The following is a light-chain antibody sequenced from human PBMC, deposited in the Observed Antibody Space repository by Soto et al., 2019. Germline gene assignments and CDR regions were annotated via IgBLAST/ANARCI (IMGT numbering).Light chain of an antibody. V-gene: IGLV2-11*01. CDR2: DLS. CDR3: RSYAGRYSYV. Sequence: QSALTQPRSVSGSPGQSVTISCTGTSSDVGGYNYVSWYQQHPGKAPKLMIYDLSKRPSGVPDSFSGSKSGNTASLTISGLQAEDEPDYCCRSYAGRYSYVFGTGTKVTVL. J-gene: IGLJ1*01. CDR1: SSDVGGYNY.